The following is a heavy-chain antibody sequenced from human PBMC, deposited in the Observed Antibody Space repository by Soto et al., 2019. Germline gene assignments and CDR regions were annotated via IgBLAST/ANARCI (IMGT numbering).Heavy chain of an antibody. J-gene: IGHJ3*02. Sequence: GASVKVSCKASGYTFAGYYIHWVRQAPGQGLEWMGWINPNGGGANYAQRFQGRVTMTRDTSISTAYMDLSRLTSDDTAVHYCAREDGGPESSGYGFNTWGQGTMVTVSS. CDR3: AREDGGPESSGYGFNT. D-gene: IGHD3-22*01. CDR1: GYTFAGYY. CDR2: INPNGGGA. V-gene: IGHV1-2*02.